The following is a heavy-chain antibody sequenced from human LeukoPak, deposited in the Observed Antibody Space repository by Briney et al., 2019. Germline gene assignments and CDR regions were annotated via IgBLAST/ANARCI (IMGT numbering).Heavy chain of an antibody. J-gene: IGHJ4*02. D-gene: IGHD3-22*01. CDR1: GFTFSSYS. CDR2: ISSSSSYI. Sequence: PGGSLRLSCAASGFTFSSYSMNWVRQAPGKGLEWVSSISSSSSYIYYADSVKGRFTISRDNAKNPLYLQMNSLRAEDTAVYYCARDTPTYYYDSSGYYSWGQGTLVTVSS. CDR3: ARDTPTYYYDSSGYYS. V-gene: IGHV3-21*01.